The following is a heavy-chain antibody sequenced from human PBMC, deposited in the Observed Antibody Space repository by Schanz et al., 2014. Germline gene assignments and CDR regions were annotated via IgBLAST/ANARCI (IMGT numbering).Heavy chain of an antibody. Sequence: QVQLQESGPGLVKPSGTLSLTCTISRGSIGSTNWWSWLRQSPRKGLEWISDIYETGRTNYNPSRRSRATGGGDKPTNHSPGSLTAVTAADTAVYYCARLEYTSGWQGFDYWGQGILVTVSP. CDR2: IYETGRT. V-gene: IGHV4-4*02. D-gene: IGHD1-1*01. CDR3: ARLEYTSGWQGFDY. CDR1: RGSIGSTNW. J-gene: IGHJ4*02.